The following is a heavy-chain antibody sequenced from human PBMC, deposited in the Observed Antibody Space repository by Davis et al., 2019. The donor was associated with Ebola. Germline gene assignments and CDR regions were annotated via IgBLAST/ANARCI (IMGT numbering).Heavy chain of an antibody. CDR1: GYSISSGYY. D-gene: IGHD6-13*01. CDR3: ARNSIAAAGTGFDP. Sequence: MPSETLSLTCTVSGYSISSGYYWGWIRQPPGKGLEWIGSIYHSGSTYYNPSLKSRVTISVDTSKNQFSLKLSSVTAADTAVYYCARNSIAAAGTGFDPWGQGTLVTVSS. CDR2: IYHSGST. J-gene: IGHJ5*02. V-gene: IGHV4-38-2*02.